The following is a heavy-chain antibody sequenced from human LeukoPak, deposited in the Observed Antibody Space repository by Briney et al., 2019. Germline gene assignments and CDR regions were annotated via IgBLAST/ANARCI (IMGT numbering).Heavy chain of an antibody. D-gene: IGHD5-18*01. CDR1: GFSFSTYC. V-gene: IGHV3-23*01. J-gene: IGHJ4*02. CDR2: ISGSGANT. CDR3: AKRGGYDYGSPFDH. Sequence: GGSLTLSCTTSGFSFSTYCMAWVRQAPGKGLEWVSSISGSGANTNYADSVKGRPTISRDSSNTPLYLHMDRLRVDDTAVYFCAKRGGYDYGSPFDHWGQGALVTVSA.